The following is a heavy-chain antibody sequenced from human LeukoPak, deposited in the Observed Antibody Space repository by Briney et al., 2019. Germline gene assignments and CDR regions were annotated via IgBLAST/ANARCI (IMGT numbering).Heavy chain of an antibody. J-gene: IGHJ4*02. V-gene: IGHV4-34*01. CDR3: ARSVVATTYFDY. D-gene: IGHD5-12*01. CDR1: GGSFCGYY. Sequence: SETLSLTCAVYGGSFCGYYWSWIRQPPGKGLEWIGEINHSGSTNYNPSLKSRVTISVDTSKNQFSLKLSSVTAADTAVYYCARSVVATTYFDYWGQGTLVTVSS. CDR2: INHSGST.